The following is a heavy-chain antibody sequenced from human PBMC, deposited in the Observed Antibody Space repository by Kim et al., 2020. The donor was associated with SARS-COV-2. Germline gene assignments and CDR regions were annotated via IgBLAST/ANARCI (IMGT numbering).Heavy chain of an antibody. CDR3: ARDPSITGTGGPDP. CDR2: INPNSGGT. Sequence: ASVKVSCKASGYTFTGYYMHWVRQAPGQGLEWMGRINPNSGGTNYAQKFQGRVTMTRDTSISTAYMELSRLRSDDTAVYYCARDPSITGTGGPDPWGQGTLVTVSS. D-gene: IGHD1-20*01. J-gene: IGHJ5*02. CDR1: GYTFTGYY. V-gene: IGHV1-2*06.